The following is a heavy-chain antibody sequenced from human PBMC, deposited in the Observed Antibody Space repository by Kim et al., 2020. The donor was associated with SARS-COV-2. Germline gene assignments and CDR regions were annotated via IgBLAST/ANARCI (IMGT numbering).Heavy chain of an antibody. Sequence: SETLSLTCAVYGGSFSGYYWSWIRQPPGKGLEWIGEIHHSGSTNYNPSLKSRVTISVDTSKNQFSLKLSSVTAADTAVYYCAREAYYYGSGKGVDPWGQG. CDR1: GGSFSGYY. CDR2: IHHSGST. CDR3: AREAYYYGSGKGVDP. D-gene: IGHD3-10*01. V-gene: IGHV4-34*01. J-gene: IGHJ5*02.